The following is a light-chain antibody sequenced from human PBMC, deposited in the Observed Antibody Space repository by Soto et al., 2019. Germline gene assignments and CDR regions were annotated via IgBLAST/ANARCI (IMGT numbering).Light chain of an antibody. V-gene: IGKV1-39*01. CDR1: ESISNN. CDR2: AGS. CDR3: QQSYSSLGFT. Sequence: DIQMTQSPSSLSASVGDRVTITCRASESISNNLNWYQHKPGKAPKVLIYAGSSLQSGVPSRFSGSGSGSDFILTITSLQAEDFATYYYQQSYSSLGFTFGPGTKVDLK. J-gene: IGKJ3*01.